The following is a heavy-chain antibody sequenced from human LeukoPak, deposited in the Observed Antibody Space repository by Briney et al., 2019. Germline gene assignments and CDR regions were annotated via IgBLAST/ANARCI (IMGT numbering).Heavy chain of an antibody. D-gene: IGHD4-11*01. CDR3: ASAFTVRSRIEY. J-gene: IGHJ4*02. V-gene: IGHV1-46*01. CDR1: GYTFTTYY. CDR2: INPSGGST. Sequence: GASVKVSCKASGYTFTTYYMHWVRQAPGQGLEWMGIINPSGGSTTYAQKFQGRVTMTRDTSTGTVYMELTSLRSEDTPVFFCASAFTVRSRIEYWGQGTLVTVPS.